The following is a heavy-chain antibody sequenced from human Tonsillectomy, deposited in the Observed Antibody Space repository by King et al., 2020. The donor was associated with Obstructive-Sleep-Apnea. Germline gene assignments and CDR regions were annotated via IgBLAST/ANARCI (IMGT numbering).Heavy chain of an antibody. Sequence: EQLVQSGAEVKKPGESLKISCQGSGYNFDNYWIGWVRQMPGKGLEWMGIIYPGDSDTSYSPSFQGQVTISADKSTSTAYLQWSSLKASDTAIFYCARHPRRCSGSGCYPIPDYWGQGTLVTVST. CDR2: IYPGDSDT. CDR3: ARHPRRCSGSGCYPIPDY. V-gene: IGHV5-51*01. D-gene: IGHD2-15*01. J-gene: IGHJ4*02. CDR1: GYNFDNYW.